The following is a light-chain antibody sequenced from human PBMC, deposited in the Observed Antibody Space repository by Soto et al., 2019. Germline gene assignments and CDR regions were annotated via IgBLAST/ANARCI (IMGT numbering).Light chain of an antibody. CDR2: GAS. CDR1: QSVSSSY. V-gene: IGKV3-20*01. Sequence: EMVLTQSQGTLSLSPGETATLSCRASQSVSSSYLAWYQQKPGQAPRLLIYGASSRATGIPDRFSGSGSGTDFTLTISRLEPEDFAVYYCQQYGSSPPTFGQGTKVEIK. CDR3: QQYGSSPPT. J-gene: IGKJ1*01.